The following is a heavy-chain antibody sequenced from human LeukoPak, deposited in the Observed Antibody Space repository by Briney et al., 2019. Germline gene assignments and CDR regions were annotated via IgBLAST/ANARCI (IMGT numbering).Heavy chain of an antibody. Sequence: PGGSLRLSCAASGFTFSSYSMNWVRQAPGKGLEWVSYISSSSSNINYADSVKGRFTISRDNAKNSLYLQMNSLRAEDTAVYYCAPELGYYAWGQGTLVTVSS. D-gene: IGHD1-14*01. J-gene: IGHJ5*02. CDR2: ISSSSSNI. CDR3: APELGYYA. V-gene: IGHV3-48*04. CDR1: GFTFSSYS.